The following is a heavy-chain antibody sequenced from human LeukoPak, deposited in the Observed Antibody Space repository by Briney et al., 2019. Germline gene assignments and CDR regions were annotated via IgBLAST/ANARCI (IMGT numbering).Heavy chain of an antibody. CDR1: GGSISSGSYY. J-gene: IGHJ4*02. V-gene: IGHV4-61*02. CDR3: ARVMTTVGLTFDY. Sequence: SETLSLTCTVSGGSISSGSYYWSWIRQPAGKGLEWIGRIYTSGNTNYNPPLKSRVTISVDTSKNQFSLKLSSVTAADTAVYYCARVMTTVGLTFDYWGQGTLVTVSS. CDR2: IYTSGNT. D-gene: IGHD4-23*01.